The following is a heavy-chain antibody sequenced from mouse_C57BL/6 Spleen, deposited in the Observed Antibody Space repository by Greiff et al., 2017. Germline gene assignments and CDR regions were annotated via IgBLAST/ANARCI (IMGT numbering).Heavy chain of an antibody. CDR3: ARYRLRVLAMDY. Sequence: EVKLMESGGGLVQPGGSLSLSCAASGFTFTDYYMSWVRQPPGKALEWLGFIRNKANGYTTEYSASVKGRFTISRDNSQSILYLQMNALRAEDSATYYCARYRLRVLAMDYWGQGTSVTVSS. CDR1: GFTFTDYY. J-gene: IGHJ4*01. CDR2: IRNKANGYTT. V-gene: IGHV7-3*01. D-gene: IGHD1-1*01.